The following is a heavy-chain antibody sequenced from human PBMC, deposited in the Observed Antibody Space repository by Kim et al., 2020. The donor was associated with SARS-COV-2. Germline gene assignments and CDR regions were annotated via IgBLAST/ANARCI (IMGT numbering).Heavy chain of an antibody. D-gene: IGHD5-18*01. CDR3: ARPGYSYGLYFDY. J-gene: IGHJ4*02. V-gene: IGHV1-18*01. Sequence: YAQKLQGRVTMTTDTSTSTAYMELRSLRSDDTAVYYCARPGYSYGLYFDYWGQGTLVTVSS.